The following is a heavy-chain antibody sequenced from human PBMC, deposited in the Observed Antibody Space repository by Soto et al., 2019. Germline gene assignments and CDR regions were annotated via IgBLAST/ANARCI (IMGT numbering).Heavy chain of an antibody. CDR1: GFTFGDYA. CDR3: TRDESTMVRGVIVGYFDY. Sequence: GGSLRLSCTASGFTFGDYAMSWFRQAPGKGLEWVGFIRSKAYGGTTEYAASVKGRFTISRDDSKSIAYLQMNSLKTEDTAVYYCTRDESTMVRGVIVGYFDYWGQGTLVTVSS. J-gene: IGHJ4*02. CDR2: IRSKAYGGTT. D-gene: IGHD3-10*01. V-gene: IGHV3-49*03.